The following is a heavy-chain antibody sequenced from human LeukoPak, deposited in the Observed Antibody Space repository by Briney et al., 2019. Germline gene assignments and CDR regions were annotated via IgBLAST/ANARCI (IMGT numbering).Heavy chain of an antibody. V-gene: IGHV4-34*01. CDR3: ARGNRVKDLVVAANQPRPRKNGMDV. D-gene: IGHD2-15*01. Sequence: SETLSLTCAVYGGSFSGYYWSWIRQPPGKGLEWIGEINHSGSTNYNPSLKSRVTISVDTSKNQFSLKLSSVTAADTAVYYCARGNRVKDLVVAANQPRPRKNGMDVWGQGTTVTVSS. J-gene: IGHJ6*02. CDR1: GGSFSGYY. CDR2: INHSGST.